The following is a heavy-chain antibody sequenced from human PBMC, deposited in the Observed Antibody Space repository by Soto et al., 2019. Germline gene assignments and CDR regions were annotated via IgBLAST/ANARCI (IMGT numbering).Heavy chain of an antibody. D-gene: IGHD3-10*01. Sequence: QVQLVQSGAEVKKPGASVKVSCKASGDTFIAHYIHWMRQAPGKGFEWIGWTNPNNGSTKYAQKSQGRVTMTRDTSITTVYVELSSLKSDDTAVYFCARDVNPYFGPGSLHGYFDYWGQGTLVTVSS. CDR1: GDTFIAHY. CDR2: TNPNNGST. J-gene: IGHJ4*02. V-gene: IGHV1-2*02. CDR3: ARDVNPYFGPGSLHGYFDY.